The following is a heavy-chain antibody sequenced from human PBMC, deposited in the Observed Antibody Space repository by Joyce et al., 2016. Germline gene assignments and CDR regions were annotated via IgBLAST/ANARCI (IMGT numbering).Heavy chain of an antibody. CDR2: ISPSSKTI. D-gene: IGHD4-23*01. J-gene: IGHJ4*02. CDR3: ARDSDDTTVETQPFEY. CDR1: GFTFTTYA. V-gene: IGHV3-48*02. Sequence: EVQLVESGGGLVQPGGSLRLSCAASGFTFTTYAMNWVRQAPGKGLEWLSYISPSSKTIYYADSVKGRFTISRDNAKNSLYLQMNSLRDEDTAVYYCARDSDDTTVETQPFEYWGQGTLVTVSS.